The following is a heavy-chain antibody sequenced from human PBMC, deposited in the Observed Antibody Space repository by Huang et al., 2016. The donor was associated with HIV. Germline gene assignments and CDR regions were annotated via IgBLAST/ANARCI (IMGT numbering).Heavy chain of an antibody. CDR2: IYYSGGT. CDR1: GGSISSDNYY. Sequence: QLQLQESGPGLVKPSETLSLTCTVSGGSISSDNYYWGWIRQPPGKGLEWIGNIYYSGGTSYNPALKRRVTITVDTSKNQFSLKMRSVTAADTAVYYCARLPGSITMIRGVITDPYWGQGTLVTVSS. CDR3: ARLPGSITMIRGVITDPY. V-gene: IGHV4-39*01. J-gene: IGHJ4*02. D-gene: IGHD3-10*01.